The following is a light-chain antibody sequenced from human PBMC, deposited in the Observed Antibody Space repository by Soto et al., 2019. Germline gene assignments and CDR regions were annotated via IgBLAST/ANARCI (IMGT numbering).Light chain of an antibody. CDR3: AAWDDSLNCSWV. V-gene: IGLV1-44*01. Sequence: QLVLTQPPSASGTPGQRVTISCSGSSSNIGSNTVNWYQQLPGTAPNLLIYSNNQRPSGVPDRFSGSNSGTSASLAISGLQSEDEADYYCAAWDDSLNCSWVFGGGTKLTVL. J-gene: IGLJ3*02. CDR1: SSNIGSNT. CDR2: SNN.